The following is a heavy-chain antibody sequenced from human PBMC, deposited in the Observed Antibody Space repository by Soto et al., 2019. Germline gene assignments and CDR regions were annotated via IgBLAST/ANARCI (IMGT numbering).Heavy chain of an antibody. J-gene: IGHJ5*02. D-gene: IGHD4-17*01. CDR3: AKGPHYGDPNWFDP. Sequence: PGESLKISCKTSGYSFTSYFIAWVRQMPGKGLEWMGIIYPADSDTRYSPSFQGQVTISADKSINTTYLQWRSLKASDTAMYYCAKGPHYGDPNWFDPWGQGTLVTVS. V-gene: IGHV5-51*01. CDR2: IYPADSDT. CDR1: GYSFTSYF.